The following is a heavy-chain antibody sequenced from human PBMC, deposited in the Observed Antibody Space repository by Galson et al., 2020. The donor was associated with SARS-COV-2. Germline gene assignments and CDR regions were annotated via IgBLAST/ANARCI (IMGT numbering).Heavy chain of an antibody. J-gene: IGHJ6*02. D-gene: IGHD6-19*01. CDR1: GGTFSSYA. V-gene: IGHV1-69*13. CDR3: ARETPPQVAGYYYYYYGMDV. Sequence: SVKVSCKASGGTFSSYAISWVRQAPGQGLEWMGGIIPIFGTANYAQKFQGRVTITADESTSTAYMELSSLRSEDTAVYYCARETPPQVAGYYYYYYGMDVWGQGTTVTVSS. CDR2: IIPIFGTA.